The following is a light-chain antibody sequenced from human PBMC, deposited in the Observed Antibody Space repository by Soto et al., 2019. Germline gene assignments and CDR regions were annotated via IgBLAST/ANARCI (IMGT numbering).Light chain of an antibody. J-gene: IGKJ4*01. CDR2: DTS. V-gene: IGKV3-15*01. CDR1: RSVSTD. CDR3: QMYNNWVGT. Sequence: ETVMTQSPATVSVSPGERATLSCRASRSVSTDLAWYQQKPGQAPRLLIYDTSARATGIPARFSGSGSGTEFTLTISSLQSEDFAVYYCQMYNNWVGTFGGGTKVEIK.